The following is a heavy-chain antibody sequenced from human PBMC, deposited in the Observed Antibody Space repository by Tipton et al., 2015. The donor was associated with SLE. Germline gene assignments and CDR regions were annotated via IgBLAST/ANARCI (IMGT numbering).Heavy chain of an antibody. Sequence: SLRLSCAASGFTFSTYWMSWVRQAPGKGLEWVANIKQDGGEQNYVDSVKSRLIISRDNAKNALYLQMNNLRAEDTAVYYCAREGGSYYPSYYFDYWGQGTLVTVSS. D-gene: IGHD1-26*01. CDR3: AREGGSYYPSYYFDY. J-gene: IGHJ4*02. CDR2: IKQDGGEQ. V-gene: IGHV3-7*01. CDR1: GFTFSTYW.